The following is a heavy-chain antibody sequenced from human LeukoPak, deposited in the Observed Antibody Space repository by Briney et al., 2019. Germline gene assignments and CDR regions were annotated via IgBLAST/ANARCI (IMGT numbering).Heavy chain of an antibody. J-gene: IGHJ4*02. CDR2: IYYSGST. CDR1: GGSISSYY. D-gene: IGHD3-10*01. Sequence: PSETLSLTCTVSGGSISSYYWSWIRRPPGKGLEWIGYIYYSGSTNYNPSLKSRVTISVDTSKNQFSLKLSSVTAADTAVYYCARESAGEYYGSGSYFDYWGQGTLVTVSS. V-gene: IGHV4-59*01. CDR3: ARESAGEYYGSGSYFDY.